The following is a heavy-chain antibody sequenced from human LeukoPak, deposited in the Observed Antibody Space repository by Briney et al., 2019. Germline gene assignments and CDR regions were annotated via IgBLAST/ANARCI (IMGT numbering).Heavy chain of an antibody. J-gene: IGHJ6*03. CDR1: GGSVSSYY. Sequence: SETLSLTCTVSGGSVSSYYWSWIRQPPGKGLEWIGYMYYSGSTNYNPSLKSRVTISIDTSKDQFSLKLNSVTAADTAVYYCAREYSGSYLGYYYYYLDVWGKGTTVTVSS. D-gene: IGHD1-26*01. V-gene: IGHV4-59*02. CDR2: MYYSGST. CDR3: AREYSGSYLGYYYYYLDV.